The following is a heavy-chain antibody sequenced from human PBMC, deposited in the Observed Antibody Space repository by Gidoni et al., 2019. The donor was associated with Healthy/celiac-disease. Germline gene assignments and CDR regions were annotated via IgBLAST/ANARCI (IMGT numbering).Heavy chain of an antibody. Sequence: QLQLQESGPGLVKPSETLSLTCTVSGGSISSSSYYWGWIRQPPGKGLEWIGSIYYSGSTYYNPSLKSRVTISVDTSKNQFSLKLSSVTAADTAVYYCATHADETNYDFWSGYPTAKYRDYWGQGTLVTVSS. D-gene: IGHD3-3*01. CDR1: GGSISSSSYY. CDR3: ATHADETNYDFWSGYPTAKYRDY. V-gene: IGHV4-39*01. J-gene: IGHJ4*02. CDR2: IYYSGST.